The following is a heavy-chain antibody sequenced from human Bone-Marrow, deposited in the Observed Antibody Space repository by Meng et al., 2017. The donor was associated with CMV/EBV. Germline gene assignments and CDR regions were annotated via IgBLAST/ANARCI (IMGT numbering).Heavy chain of an antibody. V-gene: IGHV1-69*10. D-gene: IGHD2-15*01. CDR3: ARDATPGGYCSGGSCYSHDAFDI. J-gene: IGHJ3*02. Sequence: KVSCKASGYTFTSYGISWVRQAPGQGLEWMGGIIPILGIANYAQKFQGRVTITADKSTSTAYMELSSLRSEDTAVYYCARDATPGGYCSGGSCYSHDAFDIWGQGTMVTVSS. CDR1: GYTFTSYG. CDR2: IIPILGIA.